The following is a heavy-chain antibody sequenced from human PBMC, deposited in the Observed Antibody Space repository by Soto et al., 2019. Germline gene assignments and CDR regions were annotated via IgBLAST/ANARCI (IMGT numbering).Heavy chain of an antibody. V-gene: IGHV1-18*01. J-gene: IGHJ6*02. CDR1: GATFTSYG. CDR3: AREGVAPYYYYGMDV. D-gene: IGHD5-12*01. Sequence: ASVKVSCKASGATFTSYGFNWVRQAPGQGLEWMGWISTYNGDTNYAQTFQGRVTMTTDTSTSTVHMEVRSLRSDDTAVYYCAREGVAPYYYYGMDVWGQGTPVTVSS. CDR2: ISTYNGDT.